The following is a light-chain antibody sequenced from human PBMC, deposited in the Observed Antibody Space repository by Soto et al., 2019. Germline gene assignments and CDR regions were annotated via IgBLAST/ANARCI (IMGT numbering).Light chain of an antibody. CDR2: DVS. CDR1: SSDVGAYNY. J-gene: IGLJ1*01. V-gene: IGLV2-14*01. CDR3: SSYKSATTYV. Sequence: QSALTQPASVSGSPGQSITISCTGTSSDVGAYNYDSWYQQYPGEAPKVIIYDVSHRPAGVSNRFSGSKSGNTASLTISGLQTQDEDDYYCSSYKSATTYVFGTGTKVTVL.